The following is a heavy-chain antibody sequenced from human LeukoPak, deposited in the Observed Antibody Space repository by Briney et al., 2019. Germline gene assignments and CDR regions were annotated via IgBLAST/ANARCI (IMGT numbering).Heavy chain of an antibody. CDR3: ARLPSREVAVVVPAAAI. V-gene: IGHV1-18*01. Sequence: GASVKVSCKASGYTFTSYGISWVRQAPGQGLEWMGWISAYNGNINYAQKLQGRVTMATDTSTSTAYMELRRLRSDDTAVYYCARLPSREVAVVVPAAAIWGQGTMVTVSS. J-gene: IGHJ3*02. D-gene: IGHD2-2*01. CDR1: GYTFTSYG. CDR2: ISAYNGNI.